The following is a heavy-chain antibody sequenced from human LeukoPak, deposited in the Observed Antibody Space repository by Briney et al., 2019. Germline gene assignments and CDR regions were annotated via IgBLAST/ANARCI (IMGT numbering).Heavy chain of an antibody. CDR1: GLIFSNYG. Sequence: GGSLRLSCAASGLIFSNYGMHWVRQAPGKGLEWVAVISYDGSNKYYADSVKGRFTISRDNSKNTLYLQMNSLRAEDTAVYYCARGSLNSDAFDIWGQGTMVTVSS. CDR2: ISYDGSNK. D-gene: IGHD4-23*01. V-gene: IGHV3-30*19. J-gene: IGHJ3*02. CDR3: ARGSLNSDAFDI.